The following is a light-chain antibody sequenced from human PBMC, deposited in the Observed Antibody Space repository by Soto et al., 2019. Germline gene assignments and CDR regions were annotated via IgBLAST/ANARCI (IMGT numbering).Light chain of an antibody. J-gene: IGLJ2*01. Sequence: QSVLTQPASVSGSPGQSITISCTGTSSDIGAYNYVSWYRHHPGKAPKLMIYDVTNRPSGVSNRFSGSKSGNTASLTISGLQAEDEGDYYRSSFTSSSPHVVFGGGTKLTVL. CDR3: SSFTSSSPHVV. V-gene: IGLV2-14*03. CDR1: SSDIGAYNY. CDR2: DVT.